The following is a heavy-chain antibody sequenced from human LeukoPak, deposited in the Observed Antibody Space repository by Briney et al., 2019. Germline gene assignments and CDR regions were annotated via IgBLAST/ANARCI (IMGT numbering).Heavy chain of an antibody. D-gene: IGHD2-21*01. CDR2: INPDDSEI. CDR1: GDTFLKSW. V-gene: IGHV5-51*01. J-gene: IGHJ5*01. Sequence: GASLKISSKGFGDTFLKSWIGWVRQVPGKGLEWMGIINPDDSEIRYSPSFQGQVTISVDRSTKTAYLQWRSLEASDTALYYCSRPVMCTTASCSHDSWGQGTLVTVSS. CDR3: SRPVMCTTASCSHDS.